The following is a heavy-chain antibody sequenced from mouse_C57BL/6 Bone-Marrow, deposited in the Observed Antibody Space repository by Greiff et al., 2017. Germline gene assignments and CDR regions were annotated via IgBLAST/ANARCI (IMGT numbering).Heavy chain of an antibody. CDR3: TTLLYSLYFDY. J-gene: IGHJ2*01. CDR2: IDPENGDT. Sequence: VQLQQSGAELVRPGASVKLSCTASGFNIKDDYMHWVKQRPEQGLEWIGWIDPENGDTEYASKFQGKATITADTSSNTAYLQLSSLTSEDTAVYYCTTLLYSLYFDYWGQGTTLTVSS. D-gene: IGHD2-12*01. CDR1: GFNIKDDY. V-gene: IGHV14-4*01.